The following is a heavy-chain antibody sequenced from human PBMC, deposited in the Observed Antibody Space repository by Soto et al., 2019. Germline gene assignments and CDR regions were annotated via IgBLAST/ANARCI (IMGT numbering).Heavy chain of an antibody. Sequence: QVQLQESGPGLVKPSQTLSLTCTVSGGSISSGGYYWSWIRQHPGKGLEWIGYIYYIGSTYYNPSLKSRVTISGDTSKNQFALKLSSVTAADTAVYYWARGRRAAGAFDIWGQGTMVTVSS. CDR1: GGSISSGGYY. V-gene: IGHV4-31*03. J-gene: IGHJ3*02. CDR3: ARGRRAAGAFDI. D-gene: IGHD6-19*01. CDR2: IYYIGST.